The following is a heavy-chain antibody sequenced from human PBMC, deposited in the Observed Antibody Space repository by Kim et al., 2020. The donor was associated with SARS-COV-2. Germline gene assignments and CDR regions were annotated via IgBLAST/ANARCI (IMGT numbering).Heavy chain of an antibody. J-gene: IGHJ4*02. CDR3: AAGAGAAGIDY. D-gene: IGHD3-10*01. V-gene: IGHV1-58*01. Sequence: AVKVSCKASGFTSRNSAVQWVRQARGQRLEWIGWIVVGSGNTKYAQKFQDRVAFTRDTSTGTANMELGSLRSADTAVYYCAAGAGAAGIDYWGQGTLVTVSS. CDR2: IVVGSGNT. CDR1: GFTSRNSA.